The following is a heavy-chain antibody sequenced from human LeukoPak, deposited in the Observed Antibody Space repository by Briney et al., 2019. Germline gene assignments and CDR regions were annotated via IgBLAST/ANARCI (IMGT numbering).Heavy chain of an antibody. J-gene: IGHJ3*02. Sequence: ASVKVSCKASGATFSSYAISWVRQAPGQGLEWMGGIIPIFGTANYAQKFQGRVTITADESTSTAYMGLSSLRSEDTAVYYCARDWWELARIPHAFDIWGQGTMVTVSS. V-gene: IGHV1-69*13. D-gene: IGHD1-26*01. CDR2: IIPIFGTA. CDR3: ARDWWELARIPHAFDI. CDR1: GATFSSYA.